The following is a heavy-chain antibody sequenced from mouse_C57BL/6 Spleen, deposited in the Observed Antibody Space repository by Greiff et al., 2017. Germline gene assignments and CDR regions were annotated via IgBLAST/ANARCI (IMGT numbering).Heavy chain of an antibody. Sequence: EVQGVESGGGLVKPGGSLKLSCAASGFTFSDYGMHSVRQAPEKGLEWVAYISSGSSTIYYAATVKGRFTISRDNAKNTLFLQMTSLRSEDTAMYYCARGDYGAMDYWGQGTSVTVSS. CDR3: ARGDYGAMDY. D-gene: IGHD1-1*01. V-gene: IGHV5-17*01. CDR2: ISSGSSTI. J-gene: IGHJ4*01. CDR1: GFTFSDYG.